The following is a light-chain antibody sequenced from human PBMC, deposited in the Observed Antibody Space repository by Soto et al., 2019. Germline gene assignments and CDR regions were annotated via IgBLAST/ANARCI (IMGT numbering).Light chain of an antibody. CDR3: QQRSNWT. CDR1: QSVRNY. J-gene: IGKJ1*01. Sequence: EIVLTQSPGTLSLSPGERATLYCRASQSVRNYLAWYQQKPGQAPRLLIYDASNRATGIPARFSGSGSGTDFTLTISSLEPEDFAVYYCQQRSNWTFGQGTKVDIK. CDR2: DAS. V-gene: IGKV3-11*01.